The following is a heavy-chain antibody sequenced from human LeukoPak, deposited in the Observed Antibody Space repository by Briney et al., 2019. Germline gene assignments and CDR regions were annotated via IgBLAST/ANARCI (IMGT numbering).Heavy chain of an antibody. CDR3: AKDYEPLVGVHRWGDWFDP. CDR2: ISSTSRRSYT. J-gene: IGHJ5*02. V-gene: IGHV3-21*04. Sequence: PGGSLRLSCAASGVSFGSYSMNWVRQAPGKGLEWVSSISSTSRRSYTFYAESVEGRFTISRDNTKNSLFLQMNSLRAEDTAVYYCAKDYEPLVGVHRWGDWFDPWGQGTLVTVSS. D-gene: IGHD1-26*01. CDR1: GVSFGSYS.